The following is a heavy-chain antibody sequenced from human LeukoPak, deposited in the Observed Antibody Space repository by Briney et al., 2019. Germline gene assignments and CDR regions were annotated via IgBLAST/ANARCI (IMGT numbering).Heavy chain of an antibody. V-gene: IGHV3-30*04. Sequence: GGSLRLSCAASGFTFSSYAMHWVGQAPGKGLEWVAVISYDGSNKYYADSVKGRFTISRDNSKNTLYLQMNSLRAEDRAVYYCARGSSGWQNIDYWGQGTLVTVSS. CDR2: ISYDGSNK. J-gene: IGHJ4*02. CDR1: GFTFSSYA. D-gene: IGHD6-19*01. CDR3: ARGSSGWQNIDY.